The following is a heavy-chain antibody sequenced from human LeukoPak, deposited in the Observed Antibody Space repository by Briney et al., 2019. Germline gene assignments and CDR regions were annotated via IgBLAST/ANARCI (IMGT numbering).Heavy chain of an antibody. CDR1: GFTFSSYS. D-gene: IGHD2-2*02. J-gene: IGHJ6*02. Sequence: GGSLRLSCAASGFTFSSYSMNWVRQAPGKGLEWVSSISSSSSYIYYADSGKGRITISRDKGKNSLYLQMNSLRAEDAAVYYCATQIEYQLLYDYYYYGMDVWGQGTTVTVSS. V-gene: IGHV3-21*06. CDR2: ISSSSSYI. CDR3: ATQIEYQLLYDYYYYGMDV.